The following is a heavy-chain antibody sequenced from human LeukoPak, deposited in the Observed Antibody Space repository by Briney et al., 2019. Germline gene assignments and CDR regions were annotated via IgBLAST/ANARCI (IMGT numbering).Heavy chain of an antibody. CDR2: IYTSGST. CDR3: SITYYYDSSGYYSLGAFDI. J-gene: IGHJ3*02. V-gene: IGHV4-4*07. Sequence: PSETLSLTCTVSGGSISSYYWSWIGQPAGKGLEWIGRIYTSGSTNYNPSLNSRVTMSVDTSKNQSSLELSSVSAADTAVYYCSITYYYDSSGYYSLGAFDIWGQGTMVTVSS. D-gene: IGHD3-22*01. CDR1: GGSISSYY.